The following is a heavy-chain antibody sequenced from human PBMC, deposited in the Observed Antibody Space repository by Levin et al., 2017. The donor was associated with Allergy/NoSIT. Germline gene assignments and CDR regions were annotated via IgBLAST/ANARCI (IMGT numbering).Heavy chain of an antibody. CDR2: ISSSGYYI. CDR3: ARVGWNDYYYMDV. D-gene: IGHD1-1*01. CDR1: GFTFRSYS. J-gene: IGHJ6*03. Sequence: PGGSLRLSCAASGFTFRSYSMSWVRQAPGKGLEWVSSISSSGYYIYYADSVKGRFTISRDNAKNSLYLQMNSLRAEDTAVYYCARVGWNDYYYMDVWGKGTTVTVSS. V-gene: IGHV3-21*01.